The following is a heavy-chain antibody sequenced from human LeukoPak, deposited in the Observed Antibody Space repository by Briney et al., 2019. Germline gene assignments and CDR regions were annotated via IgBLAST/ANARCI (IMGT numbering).Heavy chain of an antibody. V-gene: IGHV3-48*03. CDR3: ARDPMGYSSGWYGPGGFDY. Sequence: GGSLRLSCAASGFTFSSYEMNWVRQAPGKGLEWVSYISSSGSTIYYADSVKGRFTISRDNAKNSLYLQMNSLRAEDTAVYYCARDPMGYSSGWYGPGGFDYWGQGTLVTVSS. D-gene: IGHD6-19*01. CDR1: GFTFSSYE. CDR2: ISSSGSTI. J-gene: IGHJ4*02.